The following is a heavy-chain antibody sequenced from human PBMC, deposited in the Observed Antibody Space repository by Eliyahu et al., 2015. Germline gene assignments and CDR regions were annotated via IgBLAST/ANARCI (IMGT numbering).Heavy chain of an antibody. Sequence: QVQLVQSGAEVKKPGASVKVXXXASGYTFXSYGISWVRQAPGQGLEWMGWISAYNGNTNYAQKLQGRVTMTTDTSTSTAYMELRSLRSDDTAVYYCARSYSSSWYVNNGFGYWGQGTLVTVSS. CDR2: ISAYNGNT. CDR1: GYTFXSYG. V-gene: IGHV1-18*04. CDR3: ARSYSSSWYVNNGFGY. D-gene: IGHD6-13*01. J-gene: IGHJ4*02.